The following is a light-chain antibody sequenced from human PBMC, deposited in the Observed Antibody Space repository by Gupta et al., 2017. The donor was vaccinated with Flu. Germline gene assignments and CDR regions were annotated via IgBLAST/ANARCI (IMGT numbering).Light chain of an antibody. Sequence: QSALTQSASVSGSPGQSITISCTGTSSDVGGYNYVSWYQQHPGKAPKLMIYEVSNRPSGVSNRFSASKSGNTASLTISGLQAEDEAEYYCSSYTGTNTWVFGGGTKVTVL. CDR1: SSDVGGYNY. CDR2: EVS. J-gene: IGLJ3*02. CDR3: SSYTGTNTWV. V-gene: IGLV2-14*01.